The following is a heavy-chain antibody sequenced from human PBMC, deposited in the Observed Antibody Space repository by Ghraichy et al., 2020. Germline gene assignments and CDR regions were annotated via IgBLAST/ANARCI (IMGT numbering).Heavy chain of an antibody. D-gene: IGHD6-19*01. CDR1: GDSVSSDSAA. V-gene: IGHV6-1*01. CDR2: TYYRSKWFN. J-gene: IGHJ4*02. Sequence: SQTLSLTCAISGDSVSSDSAAWNWIRQSPSRGLEWLGRTYYRSKWFNDSALSVKSRITINPDTSKNQFSLQLNAVTPEDTAVYFCARARRSGRPYFDYWGQGILVTVSS. CDR3: ARARRSGRPYFDY.